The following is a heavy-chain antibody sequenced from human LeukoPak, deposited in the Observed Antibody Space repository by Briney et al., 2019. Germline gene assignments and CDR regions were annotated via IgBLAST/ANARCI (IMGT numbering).Heavy chain of an antibody. CDR3: ARRFADWGWMDN. Sequence: GGSLRLSCAASGFTVSSNYMSWVRQAPGKGLEWVSVIYSGGGTYYVDSVKGRFTISRDNSKNTVYLQMNSLRTEDTAVYYCARRFADWGWMDNWGQGTLVTVSS. CDR1: GFTVSSNY. D-gene: IGHD7-27*01. J-gene: IGHJ4*02. V-gene: IGHV3-66*02. CDR2: IYSGGGT.